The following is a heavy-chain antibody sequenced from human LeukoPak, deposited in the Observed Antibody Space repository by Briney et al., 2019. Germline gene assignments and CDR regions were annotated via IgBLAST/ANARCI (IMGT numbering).Heavy chain of an antibody. V-gene: IGHV3-48*01. CDR1: GFTFSNYG. CDR3: ARDFCGTFSCRYDS. J-gene: IGHJ4*02. CDR2: VSTSSTTI. D-gene: IGHD2-21*01. Sequence: GGSLRLSCAGSGFTFSNYGMNWVRQAPGKGLEWVSYVSTSSTTIYYADSVKGRFTISRENAKNSLYLQMNSLRAEDTAVYYCARDFCGTFSCRYDSWGQGTLVTVSS.